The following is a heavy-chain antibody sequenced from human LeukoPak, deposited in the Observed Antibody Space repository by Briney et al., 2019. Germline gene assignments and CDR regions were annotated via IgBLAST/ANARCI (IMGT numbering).Heavy chain of an antibody. J-gene: IGHJ4*02. CDR1: GGSISSHY. Sequence: SETLSLTCTVSGGSISSHYWSWIRQPPGKGLEWIGYIYYSGSTNYNPSLKSRVTISVDTSKNQFSLKLSSVTAADTAVYYCAKDVHWGQGTLVTVSS. CDR3: AKDVH. V-gene: IGHV4-59*11. CDR2: IYYSGST.